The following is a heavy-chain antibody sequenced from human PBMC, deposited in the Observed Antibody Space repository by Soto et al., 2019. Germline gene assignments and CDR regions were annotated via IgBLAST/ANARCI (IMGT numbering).Heavy chain of an antibody. CDR2: VSGSGGST. D-gene: IGHD5-18*01. Sequence: EVQLLESGGGSVQPGGSLRLSCAASGFTFSSYAMSWVRQAPGKGLEWVSGVSGSGGSTYCVDSVKGRFTISRDNSKNTLYLQMNSLRAEDTAVYYCAKDFGYNYGYDAFDILGQGTMVTVSS. V-gene: IGHV3-23*01. J-gene: IGHJ3*02. CDR3: AKDFGYNYGYDAFDI. CDR1: GFTFSSYA.